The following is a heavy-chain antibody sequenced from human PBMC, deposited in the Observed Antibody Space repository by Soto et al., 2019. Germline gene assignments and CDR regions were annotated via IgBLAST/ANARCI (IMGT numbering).Heavy chain of an antibody. Sequence: GGSLRLSCAASGFTFSSYAMSWVRQAPGKGLEWVSSISGGGGSTFYPGSVKGRFTISRDNSKDTLSLQMRSLRAEDSALYFCAKGTSGWSYFDSWGQGTLVTVSS. D-gene: IGHD6-19*01. J-gene: IGHJ4*02. V-gene: IGHV3-23*01. CDR1: GFTFSSYA. CDR2: ISGGGGST. CDR3: AKGTSGWSYFDS.